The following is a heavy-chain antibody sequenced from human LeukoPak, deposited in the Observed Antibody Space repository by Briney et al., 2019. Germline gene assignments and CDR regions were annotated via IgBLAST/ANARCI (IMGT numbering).Heavy chain of an antibody. Sequence: GGSLRLSCAASGFTFSSNGIHWVRQAPGKGLEWVAVIWYDGSNKYYADSVKGRFTISRDNSKNTLYLQMDSLRAEDTALYYCVRDFGDYFDYWGQGALLSVSS. CDR2: IWYDGSNK. D-gene: IGHD3-10*01. CDR3: VRDFGDYFDY. J-gene: IGHJ4*02. CDR1: GFTFSSNG. V-gene: IGHV3-33*01.